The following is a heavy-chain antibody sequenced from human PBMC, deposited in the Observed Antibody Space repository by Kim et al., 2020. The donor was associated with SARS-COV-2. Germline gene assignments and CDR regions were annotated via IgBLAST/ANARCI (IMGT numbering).Heavy chain of an antibody. CDR3: ARARARGSILEH. CDR2: VGVGVGDRDSI. J-gene: IGHJ4*02. V-gene: IGHV3-23*01. D-gene: IGHD2-15*01. Sequence: GGSLRLSCVASGITFYNYAMSWVRQAPGKGLEWVSSVGVGVGDRDSIDYADSVRSRFTISKDNTENTLYLKMNSVSADDTDVYFCARARARGSILEHWGRGTLVRVSS. CDR1: GITFYNYA.